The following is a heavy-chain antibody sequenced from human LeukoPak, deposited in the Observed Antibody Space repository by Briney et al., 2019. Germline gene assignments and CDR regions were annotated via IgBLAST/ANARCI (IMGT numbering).Heavy chain of an antibody. D-gene: IGHD1-14*01. J-gene: IGHJ4*02. CDR1: GFTFTTCW. CDR2: INQDGSEK. CDR3: ARDFRNAGDY. Sequence: GGSLRLSCAASGFTFTTCWINWVRQAPGKGLEWVAVINQDGSEKYYVDSVKGRFTISRDNAKNSLYLQMNSLRAEDTAVYYCARDFRNAGDYWGQGTLVTVSS. V-gene: IGHV3-7*01.